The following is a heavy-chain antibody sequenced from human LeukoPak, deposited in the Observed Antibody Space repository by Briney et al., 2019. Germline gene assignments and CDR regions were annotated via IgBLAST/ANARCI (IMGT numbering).Heavy chain of an antibody. CDR3: ARDSGDSSGYPIFDY. J-gene: IGHJ4*02. Sequence: GRSLRLSCAASGFTFSSYAMHWVRQAPGKGLGWVAVISYDGSNKYYADSVKGRFTISRDNSKNTLYLQMNSLRAEDTAVYYCARDSGDSSGYPIFDYWGQGTLVTVSS. CDR2: ISYDGSNK. D-gene: IGHD3-22*01. V-gene: IGHV3-30-3*01. CDR1: GFTFSSYA.